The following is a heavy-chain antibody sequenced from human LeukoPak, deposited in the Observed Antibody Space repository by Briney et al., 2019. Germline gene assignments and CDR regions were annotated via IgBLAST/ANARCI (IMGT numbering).Heavy chain of an antibody. CDR1: GFMFSSYA. CDR3: AKDRARGGTTDFDY. CDR2: ISGSGDST. D-gene: IGHD1-7*01. J-gene: IGHJ4*02. V-gene: IGHV3-23*01. Sequence: GGSLRLSCAASGFMFSSYAMSWVRQAPGKGRRWVSAISGSGDSTYYADSVKGRFTISRDNSKNTLHLQMNSLRAEDTAVYYCAKDRARGGTTDFDYWGQGTLVTVSS.